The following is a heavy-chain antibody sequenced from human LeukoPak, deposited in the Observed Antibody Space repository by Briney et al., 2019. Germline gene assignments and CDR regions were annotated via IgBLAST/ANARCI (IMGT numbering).Heavy chain of an antibody. CDR2: ISYDGSNK. D-gene: IGHD3-22*01. Sequence: GGSLRLSCAASGFTFSGYAMHWVRQAPGKGLEWVAVISYDGSNKTYADSVKGRFTISRDNSKKTLYLQMNSLRAEDTAVYFCARDRYYYDSSGYWGQTTYYYYYGMDVWGQGTTVTVSS. V-gene: IGHV3-30-3*01. CDR3: ARDRYYYDSSGYWGQTTYYYYYGMDV. J-gene: IGHJ6*02. CDR1: GFTFSGYA.